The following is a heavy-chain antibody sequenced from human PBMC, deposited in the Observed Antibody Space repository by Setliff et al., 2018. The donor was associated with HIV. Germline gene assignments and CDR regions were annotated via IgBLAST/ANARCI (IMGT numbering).Heavy chain of an antibody. CDR3: AREALHAGGWRGAFDI. CDR2: INPSGGGT. V-gene: IGHV1-46*01. Sequence: GASVKVSCKASGYTFTSYYIHWVRQAPGQGLEWMGIINPSGGGTTYAQTFQDGVTMSRGTSTSTVYMELSSLRSEDTAVYYCAREALHAGGWRGAFDIWGQGTMVTVSS. J-gene: IGHJ3*02. D-gene: IGHD6-19*01. CDR1: GYTFTSYY.